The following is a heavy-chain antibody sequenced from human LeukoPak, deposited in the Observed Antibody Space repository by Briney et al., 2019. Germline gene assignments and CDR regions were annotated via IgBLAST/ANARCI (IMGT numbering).Heavy chain of an antibody. CDR1: GFTFSSYA. CDR3: AKDYYDSSGYWGRYAFDI. D-gene: IGHD3-22*01. J-gene: IGHJ3*02. V-gene: IGHV3-23*01. CDR2: ISGSGGST. Sequence: GGSLRLSCAASGFTFSSYAMSWVRQAPGKGLEWVSAISGSGGSTYYADSVKGRVTISRDNSKNTLYLQINSLRAEDTAVYYCAKDYYDSSGYWGRYAFDIWGQGTMVTVSS.